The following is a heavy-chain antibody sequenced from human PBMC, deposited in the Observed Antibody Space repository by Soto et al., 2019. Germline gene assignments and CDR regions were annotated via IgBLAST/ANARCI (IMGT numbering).Heavy chain of an antibody. CDR3: AGDVLYSSSRIDS. CDR2: IYYSGST. Sequence: PSETLSLTCTVSGGSISSYYWSWIRQPPGKGLEWIGYIYYSGSTNYNPSLKSRVTISVDTSKNQFSLKLSSVTAADTAVYYCAGDVLYSSSRIDSWGQGTLVTVSS. CDR1: GGSISSYY. D-gene: IGHD6-6*01. J-gene: IGHJ4*02. V-gene: IGHV4-59*12.